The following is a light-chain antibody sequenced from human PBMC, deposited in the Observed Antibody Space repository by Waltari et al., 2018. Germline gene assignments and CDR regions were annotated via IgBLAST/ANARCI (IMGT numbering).Light chain of an antibody. CDR3: GTWDSSLSVVV. J-gene: IGLJ2*01. V-gene: IGLV1-51*02. CDR2: ENK. CDR1: SPNVGDNY. Sequence: QPVLTQPPSVSAAPGQKVTISCSGSSPNVGDNYVAWYRHLPGTAPRLIIYENKIRPTWIPDQFAGSKPGTSATLAITGLQTGDEADYYCGTWDSSLSVVVFGGGTKVTVL.